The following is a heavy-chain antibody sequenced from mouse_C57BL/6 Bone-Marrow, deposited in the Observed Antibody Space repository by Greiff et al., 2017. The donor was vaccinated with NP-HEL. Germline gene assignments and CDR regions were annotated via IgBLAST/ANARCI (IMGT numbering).Heavy chain of an antibody. CDR3: AKETGTAYYFDY. CDR1: GYTFTSYW. D-gene: IGHD4-1*01. CDR2: IYPGSGST. V-gene: IGHV1-55*01. Sequence: QVQLQQPGAELVKPGASVKMSCKASGYTFTSYWITWVKQRPGQGLEWIGDIYPGSGSTNYNEKFKSKATLTVDTSSSTAYMQLSSLTSEDPAVYYCAKETGTAYYFDYWGQGTTLTVSS. J-gene: IGHJ2*01.